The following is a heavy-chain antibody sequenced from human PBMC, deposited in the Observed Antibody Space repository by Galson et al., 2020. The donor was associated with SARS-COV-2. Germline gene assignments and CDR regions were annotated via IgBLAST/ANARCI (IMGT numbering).Heavy chain of an antibody. D-gene: IGHD3-22*01. J-gene: IGHJ4*02. Sequence: SETLSLTCAVSGDSISSANWWSWVRQPPGKGLEWIGEIYHSGSAKYNPYLKSRVTFSVDKSKNQFSLKLTSVTAADAAMYYCAANSGYYAQNYWGQGTLVTVSS. CDR1: GDSISSANW. V-gene: IGHV4-4*02. CDR3: AANSGYYAQNY. CDR2: IYHSGSA.